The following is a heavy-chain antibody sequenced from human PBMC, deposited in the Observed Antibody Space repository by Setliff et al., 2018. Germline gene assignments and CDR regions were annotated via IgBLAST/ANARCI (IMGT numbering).Heavy chain of an antibody. D-gene: IGHD3-10*01. Sequence: ASVKVSCKAFGGTFSNSAINWVRQAPGQGLEWMGGIIPIRGAADYAQRFQGKVIITADGSTSTAYMELTSLRSEDTAVYYCAGGQPLVRKYYYYMDVWGKGTTVTVSS. CDR2: IIPIRGAA. V-gene: IGHV1-69*13. CDR1: GGTFSNSA. CDR3: AGGQPLVRKYYYYMDV. J-gene: IGHJ6*03.